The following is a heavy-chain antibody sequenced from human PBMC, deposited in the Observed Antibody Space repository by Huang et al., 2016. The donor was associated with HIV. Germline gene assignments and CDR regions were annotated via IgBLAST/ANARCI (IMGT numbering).Heavy chain of an antibody. Sequence: QVQLQESGPGLVKPSETLSLTCTVSGGSFSNYYWSWIRQPPGKGLEWIGYIYYSASTNSNPPLTSRVTLSVDTSKNQFSLTLTSVTAADSAVYYCASTSNLYYGSGSYYKGDAFDIWGQGTMVTVSS. CDR3: ASTSNLYYGSGSYYKGDAFDI. V-gene: IGHV4-59*01. CDR2: IYYSAST. D-gene: IGHD3-10*01. J-gene: IGHJ3*02. CDR1: GGSFSNYY.